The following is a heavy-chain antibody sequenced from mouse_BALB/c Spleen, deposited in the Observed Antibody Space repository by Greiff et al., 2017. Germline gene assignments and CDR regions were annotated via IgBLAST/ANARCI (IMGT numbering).Heavy chain of an antibody. CDR1: GFSLTGYG. J-gene: IGHJ4*01. D-gene: IGHD1-1*01. Sequence: VKLVESGPGLVAPSQSLSITCTVSGFSLTGYGVNWVRQPPGKGLEWLGMIWGDGSTDYNSALKSRLSISKDNSKSQVFLKMDRLQTDDTARYYWAGHFYGSSFAMDYWGQGTSGTVSS. CDR2: IWGDGST. CDR3: AGHFYGSSFAMDY. V-gene: IGHV2-6-7*01.